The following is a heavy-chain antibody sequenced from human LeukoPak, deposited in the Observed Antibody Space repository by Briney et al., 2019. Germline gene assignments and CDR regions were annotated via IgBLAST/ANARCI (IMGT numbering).Heavy chain of an antibody. CDR1: VFTLKNYW. Sequence: GGSLRLSCTSSVFTLKNYWMHCVRQVPGKRLVWGARMSGDLCVTNYADSVPGRLTISRGNAKNSLYLQMNSLRAEDAALYYCARIEFRGQPRCSSGWYFDYWGQGTLVTVSS. J-gene: IGHJ4*02. D-gene: IGHD6-19*01. CDR2: MSGDLCVT. V-gene: IGHV3-74*01. CDR3: ARIEFRGQPRCSSGWYFDY.